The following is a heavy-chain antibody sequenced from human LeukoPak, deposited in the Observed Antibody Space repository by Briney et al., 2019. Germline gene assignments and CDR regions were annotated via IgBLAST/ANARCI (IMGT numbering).Heavy chain of an antibody. J-gene: IGHJ4*02. D-gene: IGHD5-12*01. V-gene: IGHV1-2*02. Sequence: ASVKVSCEASGYTFTGYYIHWVRQAPGQGLEWMGWINPNSGGANYAQKFQGRVTMTRDTPISTAYMELSRLRSDDTAVYYCARHSGYDRRFDYWGQGTPVTVSS. CDR2: INPNSGGA. CDR1: GYTFTGYY. CDR3: ARHSGYDRRFDY.